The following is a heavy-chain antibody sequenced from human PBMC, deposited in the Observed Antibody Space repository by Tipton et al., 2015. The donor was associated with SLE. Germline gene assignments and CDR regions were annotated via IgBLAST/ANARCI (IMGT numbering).Heavy chain of an antibody. J-gene: IGHJ3*02. CDR2: INPSGGST. D-gene: IGHD3-10*01. CDR3: ARDKSQLVGDDAFDI. V-gene: IGHV1-46*01. Sequence: HLVQSGAEVKKPGASVKVSCKASGYTFTSYYMHWVRQAPGQGLEWMGIINPSGGSTSYAQKFQGRVTMTRDTSTSTVYMELSSLRSEETDVYYCARDKSQLVGDDAFDIWGQGTMVTVSS. CDR1: GYTFTSYY.